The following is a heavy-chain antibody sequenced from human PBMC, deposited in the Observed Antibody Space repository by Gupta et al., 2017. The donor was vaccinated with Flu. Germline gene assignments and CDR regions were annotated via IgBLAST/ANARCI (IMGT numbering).Heavy chain of an antibody. J-gene: IGHJ3*02. Sequence: QVTLKESGPVLMKPTETLTLTCTVSGFSLSNARMGVSWIRHPPGKALKWLAHIFSNDEKSYSTSLKSRLSISKDTSNSQVVLTMTNMDPVDTATYYCARAHYDYGDTGAFDIWGQGTMVTVSS. CDR1: GFSLSNARMG. CDR3: ARAHYDYGDTGAFDI. D-gene: IGHD4-17*01. V-gene: IGHV2-26*01. CDR2: IFSNDEK.